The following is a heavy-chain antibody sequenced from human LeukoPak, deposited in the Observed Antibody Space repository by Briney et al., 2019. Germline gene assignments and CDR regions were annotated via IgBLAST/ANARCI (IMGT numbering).Heavy chain of an antibody. J-gene: IGHJ6*03. CDR2: IRYDGSNK. D-gene: IGHD4-17*01. Sequence: GGSLRLSCAASGFTFSSYGMHWVRQAPGKGLEWVAFIRYDGSNKYYADSVKGRFTISRDNSKSTLYLQMNSLRAEDTAVYYCAKVAVTTTYYYYYMDVWGKGTTVTVSS. CDR3: AKVAVTTTYYYYYMDV. V-gene: IGHV3-30*02. CDR1: GFTFSSYG.